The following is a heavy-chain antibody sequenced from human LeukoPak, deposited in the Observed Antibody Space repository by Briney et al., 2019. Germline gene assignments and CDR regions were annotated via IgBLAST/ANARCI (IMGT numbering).Heavy chain of an antibody. V-gene: IGHV1-18*01. CDR2: ISAYNGNT. CDR1: GYTFTSYG. D-gene: IGHD4-17*01. Sequence: ASVKVSCEAPGYTFTSYGISWVRQAPGQGLEWMGWISAYNGNTNYAQKLQGRVTMTTDTSTSTAYMELRNLRSDDTAVYYCARGGRRDYGELFDYWGQGTLVTVSS. CDR3: ARGGRRDYGELFDY. J-gene: IGHJ4*02.